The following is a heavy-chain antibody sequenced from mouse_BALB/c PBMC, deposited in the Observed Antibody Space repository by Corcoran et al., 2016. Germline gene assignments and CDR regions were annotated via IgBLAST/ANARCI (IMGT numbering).Heavy chain of an antibody. CDR1: VYTFTDYT. CDR3: ARRHYGSSYGAMDY. Sequence: EVQLQQSGPELVKPGASVKISCKTSVYTFTDYTMHWVNQSHGKSLECIGGINPNNGGTSYNQKFKGKATLTVDKSSSTAYMELRSLTSEDSAVYYCARRHYGSSYGAMDYWGQGTSVTVSS. D-gene: IGHD1-1*01. V-gene: IGHV1-18*01. CDR2: INPNNGGT. J-gene: IGHJ4*01.